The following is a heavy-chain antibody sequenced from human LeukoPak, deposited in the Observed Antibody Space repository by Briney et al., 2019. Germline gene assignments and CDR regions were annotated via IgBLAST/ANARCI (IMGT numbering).Heavy chain of an antibody. CDR1: GYTLSELS. CDR3: ATETGNFYFYS. Sequence: ASVKVSCKVSGYTLSELSMHWVRQAPGKGLEWMGGFDPEDDEIIYAQRFQGRVTMIEDASTDTAYMELRSLRSGDTAVYYCATETGNFYFYSWGQGTLVTVSS. CDR2: FDPEDDEI. J-gene: IGHJ4*02. D-gene: IGHD1-7*01. V-gene: IGHV1-24*01.